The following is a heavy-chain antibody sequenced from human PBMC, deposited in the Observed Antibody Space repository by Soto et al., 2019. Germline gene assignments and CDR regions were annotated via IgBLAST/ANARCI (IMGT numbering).Heavy chain of an antibody. CDR1: GGSISSGGYY. CDR3: ARESNHLGEQSRAFDI. V-gene: IGHV4-31*03. J-gene: IGHJ3*02. D-gene: IGHD2-21*01. CDR2: IYYSGST. Sequence: QVQLQESGPGLVKPSQTLSLTCTVSGGSISSGGYYWSWIRQHPGKGLEWIGYIYYSGSTYSNPSLKSRVSIAVDTSNNQFSLKLSSVTAADTAVYYCARESNHLGEQSRAFDILGQGTMVTVSS.